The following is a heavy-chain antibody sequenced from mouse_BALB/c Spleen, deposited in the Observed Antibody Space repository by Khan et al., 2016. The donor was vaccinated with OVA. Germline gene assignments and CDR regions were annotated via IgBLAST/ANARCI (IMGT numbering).Heavy chain of an antibody. Sequence: VQLKQSGPELVKPGASVKVSCKASGYSFTDYNMFWVKQSHGKSLEWIGYIDPYNGGTSYNQKFKGKATLTVDKSSSTAFMHLSSLTSEDSAVFYCARTDYYVSSYYFDYWGQGTTLTVSS. CDR1: GYSFTDYN. D-gene: IGHD1-1*01. J-gene: IGHJ2*01. CDR3: ARTDYYVSSYYFDY. CDR2: IDPYNGGT. V-gene: IGHV1S135*01.